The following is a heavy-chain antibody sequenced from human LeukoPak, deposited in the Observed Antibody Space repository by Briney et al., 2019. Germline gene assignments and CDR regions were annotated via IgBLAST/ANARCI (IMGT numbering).Heavy chain of an antibody. V-gene: IGHV3-53*01. CDR1: EFTVSRKY. D-gene: IGHD5-24*01. Sequence: GGSLRLSCAASEFTVSRKYMTWVRQAPGKGLEWVSAIYTGDSTDYADSVKGRFTISRDNAKNSLYLQMNSLRAEDTAVYYCARTKEMATISYFDSWGQGTLVTVSS. CDR2: IYTGDST. J-gene: IGHJ4*02. CDR3: ARTKEMATISYFDS.